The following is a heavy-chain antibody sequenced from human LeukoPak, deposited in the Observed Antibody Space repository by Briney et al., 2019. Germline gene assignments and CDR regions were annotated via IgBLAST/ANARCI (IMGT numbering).Heavy chain of an antibody. Sequence: GGSLRLSCAASGFTFSSYSMNWVRQAPGKGLEWVSSISSSSSYIYYADSVKGRFTISRDNAKNSLYLQMNSLRAEDTAVYYCASTGYSYGSDYFDYWGQGTLVTVSS. CDR3: ASTGYSYGSDYFDY. CDR2: ISSSSSYI. V-gene: IGHV3-21*01. CDR1: GFTFSSYS. J-gene: IGHJ4*02. D-gene: IGHD5-18*01.